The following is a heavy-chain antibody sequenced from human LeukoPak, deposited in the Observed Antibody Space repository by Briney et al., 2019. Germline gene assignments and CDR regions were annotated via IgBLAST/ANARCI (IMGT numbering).Heavy chain of an antibody. J-gene: IGHJ5*02. Sequence: ASVKVSCKASGYTFTGYYMHWVRQAPGQGLEWMGWINSNSGGTNYAQKFQGRVTMTRDTSISTAYMELSRLRSDDTAVYYCAREGRVRYCSSTSCYRGYWFDPWGQGTLVTVSS. V-gene: IGHV1-2*02. CDR2: INSNSGGT. D-gene: IGHD2-2*02. CDR3: AREGRVRYCSSTSCYRGYWFDP. CDR1: GYTFTGYY.